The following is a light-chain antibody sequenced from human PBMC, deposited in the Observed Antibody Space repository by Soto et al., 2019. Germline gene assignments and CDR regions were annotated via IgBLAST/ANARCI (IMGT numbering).Light chain of an antibody. CDR3: QQYNDWPLT. CDR1: QSVSSN. V-gene: IGKV3D-15*01. CDR2: GAS. J-gene: IGKJ4*01. Sequence: EMVLTQSPGTLSLSPGEKATLSCLASQSVSSNYLAWYQQKPGQAPRLLMYGASTRPTGIPARFSGSGSGTEFTLTIISLQSEDSAVYYCQQYNDWPLTFGGGTKVDIK.